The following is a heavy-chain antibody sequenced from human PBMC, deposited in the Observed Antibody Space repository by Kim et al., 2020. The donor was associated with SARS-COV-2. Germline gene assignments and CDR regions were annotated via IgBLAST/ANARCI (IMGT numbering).Heavy chain of an antibody. J-gene: IGHJ5*02. CDR3: AREGIRYSPFDP. V-gene: IGHV3-7*04. Sequence: YVDALKGRFAISRDSAKNSLYLQMNGLRAEDTSVYYCAREGIRYSPFDPWGQGTLVTVSS. D-gene: IGHD3-9*01.